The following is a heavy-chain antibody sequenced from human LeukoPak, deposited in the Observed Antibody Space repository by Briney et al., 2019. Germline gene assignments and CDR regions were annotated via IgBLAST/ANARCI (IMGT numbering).Heavy chain of an antibody. CDR1: GYTFTGYY. D-gene: IGHD3-10*01. J-gene: IGHJ4*02. Sequence: GASVKVSCKASGYTFTGYYMHWVRQAPGQGLEWVGLVNPNNGDTKYAQKFQGRVTMTGDTSVSTAYMELSRLRSDDTAVYYCARDSRVTNGDYWGQGTLVTVSS. V-gene: IGHV1-2*02. CDR3: ARDSRVTNGDY. CDR2: VNPNNGDT.